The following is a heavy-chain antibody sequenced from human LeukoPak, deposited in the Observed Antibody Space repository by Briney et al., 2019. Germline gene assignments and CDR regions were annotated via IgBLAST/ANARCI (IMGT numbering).Heavy chain of an antibody. D-gene: IGHD5-18*01. J-gene: IGHJ4*02. CDR2: INSDGSST. CDR3: ARHLSGVTGYTYGRGIDY. Sequence: GGSLRLSCAASGFTFSSYWMHWVRQAPGKGLVWVSRINSDGSSTSYADSVKGRFTISRDNAKNTLYLQMNSLRAEDTAVYYCARHLSGVTGYTYGRGIDYWGQGTLVTVSS. CDR1: GFTFSSYW. V-gene: IGHV3-74*01.